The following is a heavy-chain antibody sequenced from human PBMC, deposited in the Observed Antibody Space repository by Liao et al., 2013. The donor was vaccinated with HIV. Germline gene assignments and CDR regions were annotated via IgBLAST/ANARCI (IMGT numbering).Heavy chain of an antibody. CDR3: ARDTRLYCSSTSCSQYYMDV. CDR1: GGSISNYY. CDR2: IYTSGST. D-gene: IGHD2-2*01. V-gene: IGHV4-4*07. Sequence: QVQLQESGPGLVKPSETLSLTCTVSGGSISNYYWSWIRQPAGKGLEWIGRIYTSGSTNYNPSLKSRVTMSVDTSKNQFSLKLSSVTAADTAVYYCARDTRLYCSSTSCSQYYMDVWGKGTTVTVSS. J-gene: IGHJ6*03.